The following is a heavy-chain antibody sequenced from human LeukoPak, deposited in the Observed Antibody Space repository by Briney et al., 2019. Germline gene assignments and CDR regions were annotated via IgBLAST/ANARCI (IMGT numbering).Heavy chain of an antibody. D-gene: IGHD3-3*01. CDR3: ARDARITIFGVVNWFDP. CDR1: GFTFSSYA. V-gene: IGHV3-64*01. J-gene: IGHJ5*02. CDR2: ISSNGGST. Sequence: GGSLRLSCAASGFTFSSYAMHWARQAPGKGLEYVSAISSNGGSTYYANSVKGRFTISRDNSKNTLYLQMGSLRAEDMAVYYCARDARITIFGVVNWFDPWGQGTLVTVSS.